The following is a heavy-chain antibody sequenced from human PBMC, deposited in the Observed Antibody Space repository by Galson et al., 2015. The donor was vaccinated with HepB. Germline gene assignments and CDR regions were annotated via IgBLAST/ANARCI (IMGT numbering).Heavy chain of an antibody. V-gene: IGHV4-4*07. CDR1: GGSMSGYY. D-gene: IGHD3-3*01. Sequence: ETLSLTCTVSGGSMSGYYWNWIRQPAGKGLEWIGRISTSGSTNYNPSLKSRVTMSMDTSKNQFSLQPTSVTAADTAVYYCGRGGSSYYSHGDYWGQGTLLTVSS. CDR2: ISTSGST. J-gene: IGHJ4*02. CDR3: GRGGSSYYSHGDY.